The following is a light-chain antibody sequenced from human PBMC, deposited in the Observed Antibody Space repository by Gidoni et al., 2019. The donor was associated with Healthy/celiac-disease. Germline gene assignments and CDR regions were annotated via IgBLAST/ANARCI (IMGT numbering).Light chain of an antibody. CDR2: DAS. Sequence: DIQMTQSPSSLSASVGDRVTITCQSSQDISNYLNWYQQKPGRAPKLLIYDASNLETGVPSRFSGSGSGTDFTFTISSLQPEDIATYYCQQYDNLCPTFGQGTKLEIK. V-gene: IGKV1-33*01. CDR3: QQYDNLCPT. CDR1: QDISNY. J-gene: IGKJ2*01.